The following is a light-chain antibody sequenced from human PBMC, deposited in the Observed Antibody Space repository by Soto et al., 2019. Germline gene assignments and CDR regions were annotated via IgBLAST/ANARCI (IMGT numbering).Light chain of an antibody. CDR2: AAS. J-gene: IGKJ4*01. CDR1: QSISSY. CDR3: QQSYSTHS. V-gene: IGKV1-39*01. Sequence: DIQMTQSPSSLSASVGDRVTITCRASQSISSYLNWYQQKPGKAPKLLIYAASSLQSVVTSRFSGSGSGTDITLTISRHQPEDFATYYCQQSYSTHSFGGGTTLEIK.